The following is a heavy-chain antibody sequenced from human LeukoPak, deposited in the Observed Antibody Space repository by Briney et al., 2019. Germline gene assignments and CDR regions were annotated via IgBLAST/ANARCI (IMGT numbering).Heavy chain of an antibody. CDR3: AGSSKYYYVAFGY. V-gene: IGHV4-59*08. D-gene: IGHD3-22*01. CDR1: GVSISSYS. J-gene: IGHJ4*02. CDR2: IYNTGST. Sequence: SETLSLTCTVSGVSISSYSWSWIRQPPGKGLERIGYIYNTGSTNYNPSLKSRVTISVDTSKNQFSLRLSSVTAADTAVYYCAGSSKYYYVAFGYWGQGTLVTVSS.